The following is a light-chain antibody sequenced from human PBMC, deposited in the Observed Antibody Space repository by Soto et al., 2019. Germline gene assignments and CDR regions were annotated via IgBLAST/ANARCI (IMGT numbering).Light chain of an antibody. Sequence: EIVLTQSPGTLSLSPGERATLSCRSSPSVNSNYLAWYQQKRGQAPRLLIYGASSTATGIPGRFSGSGSGRDFTLTISRVEPEDFAMYYCQQFGSPPITFGQGTRREIK. V-gene: IGKV3-20*01. CDR1: PSVNSNY. J-gene: IGKJ5*01. CDR3: QQFGSPPIT. CDR2: GAS.